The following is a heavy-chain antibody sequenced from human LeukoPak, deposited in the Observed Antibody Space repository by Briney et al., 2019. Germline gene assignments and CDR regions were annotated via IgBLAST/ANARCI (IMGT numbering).Heavy chain of an antibody. CDR1: VGSISSSSYS. CDR3: ARHDFWSGNYGENYFDY. Sequence: SETLSLPCTVSVGSISSSSYSCGWIRQPPGKGLEWLGSMAYSGSRYYNPSLKSRVTITVDTSKNQFSLKLTSVTAADTAMYYCARHDFWSGNYGENYFDYWGQGILVTVSS. J-gene: IGHJ4*02. CDR2: MAYSGSR. V-gene: IGHV4-39*01. D-gene: IGHD3-3*01.